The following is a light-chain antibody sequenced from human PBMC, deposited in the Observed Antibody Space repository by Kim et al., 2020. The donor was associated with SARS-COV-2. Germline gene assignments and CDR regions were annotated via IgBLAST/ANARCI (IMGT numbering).Light chain of an antibody. CDR1: QNISNY. J-gene: IGKJ4*01. CDR3: QQHNTYPLT. V-gene: IGKV1-16*01. Sequence: ASVGDRVTITGRASQNISNYLGWFQQNPGKAPKSLIYGASSLQSGVPSTFSGSGSGTDFTLTISSLQPEDFATYYCQQHNTYPLTFGGGTKVEIK. CDR2: GAS.